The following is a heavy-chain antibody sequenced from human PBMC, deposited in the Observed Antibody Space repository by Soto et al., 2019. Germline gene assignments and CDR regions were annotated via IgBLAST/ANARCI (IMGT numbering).Heavy chain of an antibody. CDR3: ARAEVVAATPFDY. CDR1: GYTFTSYD. D-gene: IGHD2-15*01. V-gene: IGHV1-8*01. CDR2: MNPNSGNT. Sequence: QVQLVQSGAEVKKPGASVKVSCKASGYTFTSYDINWVRQATGQGLEWMGWMNPNSGNTGYAQKFQGRVTMTRNTSIRTAYMEMSSLRSEDTAVYYCARAEVVAATPFDYWGQGTLVTVSS. J-gene: IGHJ4*02.